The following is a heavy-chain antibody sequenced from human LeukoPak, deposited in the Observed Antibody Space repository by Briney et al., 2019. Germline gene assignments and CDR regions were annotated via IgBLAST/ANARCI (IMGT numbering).Heavy chain of an antibody. CDR1: GFTFSSYA. Sequence: SGGSLRLSFAASGFTFSSYAMSWVRQAPGKGLEWVSAISGRGDSTDYADSVKGRFAISRDNSKNTLYLQMNSLRAEDTAVYYCAKAPCSSTSCQTTWYFDLWGRGTLVTVSS. J-gene: IGHJ2*01. D-gene: IGHD2-2*01. V-gene: IGHV3-23*01. CDR3: AKAPCSSTSCQTTWYFDL. CDR2: ISGRGDST.